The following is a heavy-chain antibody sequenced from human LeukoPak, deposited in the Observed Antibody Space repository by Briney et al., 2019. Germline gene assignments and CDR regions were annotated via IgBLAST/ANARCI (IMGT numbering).Heavy chain of an antibody. CDR2: IYYSGST. V-gene: IGHV4-39*07. Sequence: GSLRLSCAASGFTFSSYSMNWVRQPPGKGLEGIGSIYYSGSTYYNPSLKSRVTISVDTSKNQFSLTLSSGTAADTAVYYCTRRFSYSNYVGYYFDYWGQRTLVTVSS. CDR1: GFTFSSYS. D-gene: IGHD4-11*01. CDR3: TRRFSYSNYVGYYFDY. J-gene: IGHJ4*02.